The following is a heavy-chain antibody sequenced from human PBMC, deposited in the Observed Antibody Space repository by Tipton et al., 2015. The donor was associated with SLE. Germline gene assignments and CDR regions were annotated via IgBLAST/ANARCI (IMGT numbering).Heavy chain of an antibody. CDR1: GGSFSGYY. CDR3: ARRQWDGFDS. D-gene: IGHD1-26*01. J-gene: IGHJ4*02. Sequence: TLSLTCAVYGGSFSGYYWSWIRQPPGKGLEWIGEINYSGSTNYNPSLQSRVTIFVDTSKNQFSLKLSSVTAADTAVYYCARRQWDGFDSWGQGTLVTVSS. V-gene: IGHV4-34*01. CDR2: INYSGST.